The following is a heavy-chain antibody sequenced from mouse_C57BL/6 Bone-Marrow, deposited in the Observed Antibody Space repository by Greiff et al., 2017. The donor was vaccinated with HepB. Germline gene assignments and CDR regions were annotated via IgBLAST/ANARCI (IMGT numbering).Heavy chain of an antibody. CDR1: GYSFTDYN. Sequence: VQLQQSGPELVKPGASVKISCKASGYSFTDYNMNWVKQSNGKSLEWIGVINPNYGTTSYNQKFKGKATLTVDQSSSTDYMQLNSLTSEDSAVYYCALMTTVVSWYFDVWGTGTTVTVSS. CDR3: ALMTTVVSWYFDV. CDR2: INPNYGTT. V-gene: IGHV1-39*01. J-gene: IGHJ1*03. D-gene: IGHD1-1*01.